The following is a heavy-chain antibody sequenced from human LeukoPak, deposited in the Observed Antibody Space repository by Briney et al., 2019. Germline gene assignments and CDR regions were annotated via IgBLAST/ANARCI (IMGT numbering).Heavy chain of an antibody. CDR2: IVVSGST. Sequence: GGSLRLSCAASGFTFSSYAMSWVRQAPGKGLEWVSSIVVSGSTNYADSVKGRFTISRDNSKSTLYLQMNSLRAEDTAVYYCAKDQQASRWGQGTLAIVSS. CDR1: GFTFSSYA. V-gene: IGHV3-23*01. CDR3: AKDQQASR. J-gene: IGHJ4*02.